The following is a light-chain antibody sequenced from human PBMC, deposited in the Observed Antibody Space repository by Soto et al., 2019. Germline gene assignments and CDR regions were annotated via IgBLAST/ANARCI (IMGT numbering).Light chain of an antibody. J-gene: IGKJ1*01. CDR3: QQRSNWPPWT. CDR2: DAY. V-gene: IGKV3-11*01. Sequence: EIVLTQSPATLSLSPGERATLSCRASESVSSYLAWYQQKPGQAPRLLIYDAYNRATGIQTRFSGSGSGTDFTLTISSLEPEDFAVYYCQQRSNWPPWTFGQRTKVEIK. CDR1: ESVSSY.